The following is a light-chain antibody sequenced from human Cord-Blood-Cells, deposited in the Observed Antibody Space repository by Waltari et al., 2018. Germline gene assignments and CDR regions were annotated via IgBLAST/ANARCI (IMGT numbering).Light chain of an antibody. J-gene: IGLJ3*02. V-gene: IGLV3-21*02. CDR1: KLGSKS. Sequence: SYVLTPPPSVSVAPGQTPGIPCAGNKLGSKSVHWYQQKPGPAPVLVVYDDSDRPSGIPERFSGSNSGNTATLTISRVEAGDEADYYCQVWDSSSDHRVFGGGTKLTVL. CDR2: DDS. CDR3: QVWDSSSDHRV.